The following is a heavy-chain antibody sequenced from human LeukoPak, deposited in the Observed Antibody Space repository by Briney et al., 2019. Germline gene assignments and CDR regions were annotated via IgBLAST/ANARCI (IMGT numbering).Heavy chain of an antibody. D-gene: IGHD3-3*01. CDR1: AFTFNRYT. CDR2: ISGSGSHT. V-gene: IGHV3-21*06. CDR3: ARDGAPDVTFFGVVTNSNWFDP. J-gene: IGHJ5*02. Sequence: PGGSLRLSCVASAFTFNRYTMSWVRQAPGKGLEWVSGISGSGSHTYYADSVKGRFTISRDNAQNSLYLQMNSLRAEDTAVYYCARDGAPDVTFFGVVTNSNWFDPWGQGTLVTVSS.